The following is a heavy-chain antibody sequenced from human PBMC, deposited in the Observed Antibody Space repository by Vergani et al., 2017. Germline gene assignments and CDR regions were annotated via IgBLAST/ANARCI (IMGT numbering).Heavy chain of an antibody. Sequence: QVQLQQWGAGLLKPSETLSLTCAVYGGSFSGYYWSWIRQPPGKGLEWIGEINHSGSTNYNPSLKSRVTISVDTSKKQFSLKLSSVTAADTAVYYCARERPYYDILTGYYNPPYYYYYMDVWGKGTTVTVSS. CDR1: GGSFSGYY. CDR2: INHSGST. D-gene: IGHD3-9*01. J-gene: IGHJ6*03. V-gene: IGHV4-34*01. CDR3: ARERPYYDILTGYYNPPYYYYYMDV.